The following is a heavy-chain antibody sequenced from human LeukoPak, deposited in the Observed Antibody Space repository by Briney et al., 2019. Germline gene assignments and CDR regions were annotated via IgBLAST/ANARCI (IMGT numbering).Heavy chain of an antibody. CDR2: IYHSGST. J-gene: IGHJ4*02. CDR3: ARRYDSSSSYFAY. Sequence: PSESMSLTCAVSGGSVSSSYWWSWVRQPPGLGLEWIGEIYHSGSTNYNPSLKSRVTISVDKSKHQFSLKLSSVTAADTAVYSCARRYDSSSSYFAYWGQGTLVTVS. CDR1: GGSVSSSYW. V-gene: IGHV4-4*02. D-gene: IGHD3-22*01.